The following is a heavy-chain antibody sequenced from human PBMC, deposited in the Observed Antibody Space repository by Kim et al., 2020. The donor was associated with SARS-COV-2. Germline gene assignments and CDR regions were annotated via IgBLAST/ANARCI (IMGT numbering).Heavy chain of an antibody. CDR3: AREAAMVTPPVYYYSAMDV. CDR1: GFTLSNKY. CDR2: IDSDGST. V-gene: IGHV3-66*01. J-gene: IGHJ6*02. Sequence: GGSLRLSCAASGFTLSNKYMTWVRQAPGKGLEWVSLIDSDGSTYYADSVQGRFTISRDSSKNTVYLAIHNLRTEDTAVYYCAREAAMVTPPVYYYSAMDVWGRGTTVTVSS. D-gene: IGHD5-18*01.